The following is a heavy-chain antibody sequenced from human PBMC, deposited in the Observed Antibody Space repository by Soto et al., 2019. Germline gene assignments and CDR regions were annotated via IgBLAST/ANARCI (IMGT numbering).Heavy chain of an antibody. D-gene: IGHD5-12*01. CDR2: ISGSGGST. CDR3: AKEGGIVATTDIDY. V-gene: IGHV3-23*01. CDR1: GFTFRSYA. Sequence: EIQLLESGGGLVQPGGSLRLSCAASGFTFRSYAMSWIRQAPGKGLEWVSAISGSGGSTYYADSVKGRFTISRDNSKNTLYLQMNSLSADDTAVYYCAKEGGIVATTDIDYWGQGTLVTVSS. J-gene: IGHJ4*02.